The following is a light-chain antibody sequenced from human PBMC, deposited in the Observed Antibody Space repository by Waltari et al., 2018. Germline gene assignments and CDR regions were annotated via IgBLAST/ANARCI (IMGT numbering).Light chain of an antibody. CDR2: ATS. V-gene: IGKV1-13*02. CDR1: QGISTS. J-gene: IGKJ1*01. CDR3: PQYDINPPT. Sequence: IQMTQSPSSQPASAGDRFIITCRAGQGISTSLTWYQQRPGKPPKRLIYATSTLESGVPSRFSGCGSGTDFTLTISSLQPDDFATYYCPQYDINPPTFGQGTKVEIK.